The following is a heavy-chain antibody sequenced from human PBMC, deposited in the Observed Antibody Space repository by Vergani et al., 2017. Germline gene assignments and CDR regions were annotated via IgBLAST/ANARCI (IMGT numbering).Heavy chain of an antibody. CDR3: VGTRSGYCTGGSCYSGWFVP. CDR2: INSNSGNP. D-gene: IGHD2-15*01. Sequence: QVQLVQSGSEVKKPGASVKVSCRASGYTFTNYALNWVRQAPGQGLEWMGWINSNSGNPTYAQGFKGRFVFSLDSSVSTSYLQINSLQPEDTAVYYCVGTRSGYCTGGSCYSGWFVPGGQGTLVTVSS. J-gene: IGHJ5*02. V-gene: IGHV7-4-1*02. CDR1: GYTFTNYA.